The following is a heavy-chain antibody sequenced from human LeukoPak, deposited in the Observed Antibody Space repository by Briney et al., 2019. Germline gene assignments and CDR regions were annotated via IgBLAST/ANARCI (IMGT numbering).Heavy chain of an antibody. CDR2: ISYDGSNK. V-gene: IGHV3-30*04. J-gene: IGHJ5*02. Sequence: PGRSLRLSCAASGFTFSSYAMHWVRQAPGKGLEWVAVISYDGSNKYYADSVKGRFTISRDNSKNTLYLQMNSLRAEDTAVYYCARVVEGYGDSRTLRSWGQGTLVTVSS. CDR3: ARVVEGYGDSRTLRS. D-gene: IGHD4-17*01. CDR1: GFTFSSYA.